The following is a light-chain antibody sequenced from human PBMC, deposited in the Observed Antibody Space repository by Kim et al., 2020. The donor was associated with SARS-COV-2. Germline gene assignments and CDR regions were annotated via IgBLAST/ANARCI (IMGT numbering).Light chain of an antibody. CDR3: QQRSNWPPFT. J-gene: IGKJ5*01. Sequence: SPGEIAPLSCRASQSVSSYLAWYQQKPGQAPRLLIYDASNRATGIPARFSGSGSGTDFTLTISSLEPEDFAVYYCQQRSNWPPFTFGQGTRLEIK. CDR1: QSVSSY. CDR2: DAS. V-gene: IGKV3-11*01.